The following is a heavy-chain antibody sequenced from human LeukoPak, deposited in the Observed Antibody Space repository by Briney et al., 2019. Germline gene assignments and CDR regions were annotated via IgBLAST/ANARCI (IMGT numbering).Heavy chain of an antibody. V-gene: IGHV4-59*08. CDR2: IYYSGST. J-gene: IGHJ4*02. D-gene: IGHD2-21*01. Sequence: PSETLSLTCTVSGGSISSYYWSWIRQPPGKGLEWIGYIYYSGSTNYNPSLKSRVTISVDTSKNQFSLKLSSVTAADTAVYYCARGNLVALPALDYWGQGTLVTVSS. CDR3: ARGNLVALPALDY. CDR1: GGSISSYY.